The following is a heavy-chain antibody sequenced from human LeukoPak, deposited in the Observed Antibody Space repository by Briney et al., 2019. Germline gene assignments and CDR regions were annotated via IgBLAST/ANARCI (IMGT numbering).Heavy chain of an antibody. V-gene: IGHV3-66*01. D-gene: IGHD3-9*01. CDR2: IYSGGST. J-gene: IGHJ4*02. Sequence: GRSLRLSCAASGFTFSSYAIHWVRQAPGKGLEWVSVIYSGGSTHYADSVKGRFTISRDNSKNTLYLQMNSLRAEDTAVYYCARDRLHYDSLTGYPADWGQGTLVTVSS. CDR3: ARDRLHYDSLTGYPAD. CDR1: GFTFSSYA.